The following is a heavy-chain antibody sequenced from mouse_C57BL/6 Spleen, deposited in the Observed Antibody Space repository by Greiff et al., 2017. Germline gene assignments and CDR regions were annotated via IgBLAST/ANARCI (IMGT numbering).Heavy chain of an antibody. CDR3: ARRGPLYYGSSSYFDV. D-gene: IGHD1-1*01. CDR1: GFTFSDYG. J-gene: IGHJ1*03. Sequence: EVKVVESGGGLVKPGGSLKLSCAASGFTFSDYGMHWVRQAPEKGLEWVAYISSGSSTIYDADTVKGRFTISRDNAKNTLFLQMTSLRSEDTAMYYCARRGPLYYGSSSYFDVWGTGTTVTVSS. CDR2: ISSGSSTI. V-gene: IGHV5-17*01.